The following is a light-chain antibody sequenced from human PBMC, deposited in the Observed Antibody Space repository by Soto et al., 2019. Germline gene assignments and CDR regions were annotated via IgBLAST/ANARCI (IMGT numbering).Light chain of an antibody. Sequence: IVLTQSPGTLSLSPGERATLSCRTSQRVTSNNLAWYQQKPGQAPRLLIYAASHRAAAIPDRFSGSGSGTDFTLTISALEPEDFAVYYCQQYGSSVLTFGGGTKVDIK. J-gene: IGKJ4*01. CDR3: QQYGSSVLT. CDR1: QRVTSNN. CDR2: AAS. V-gene: IGKV3-20*01.